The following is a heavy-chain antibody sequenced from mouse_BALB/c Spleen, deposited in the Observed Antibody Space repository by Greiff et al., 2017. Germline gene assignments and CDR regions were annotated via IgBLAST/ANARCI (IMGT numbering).Heavy chain of an antibody. V-gene: IGHV7-3*02. CDR3: ARDYYGYVSNAMDY. CDR1: GFTFTDYY. Sequence: EVNVVESGGGLVQPGGSLRLSCATSGFTFTDYYMSWVRQPPGKALEWLGFIRNKANGYTTEYSASVKGRFTISRDNSQSILYLQMNTLRAEDSATYYCARDYYGYVSNAMDYWGQGTSVTVSS. CDR2: IRNKANGYTT. D-gene: IGHD1-2*01. J-gene: IGHJ4*01.